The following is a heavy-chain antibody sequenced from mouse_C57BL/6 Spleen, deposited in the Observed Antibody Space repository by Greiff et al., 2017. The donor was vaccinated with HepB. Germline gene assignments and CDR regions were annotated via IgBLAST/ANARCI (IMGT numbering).Heavy chain of an antibody. Sequence: QVQLQQPGAELVKPGASVKLSCKASGYTFTSYWMHWVKQRPGRGLEWIGRIDPKSGGTKYNEKFKSKATLTVDKPSSTAYMQLSSLTSEDSAVYDCARSRGITTVAYYAMDYWGQGTSVTVSS. CDR1: GYTFTSYW. CDR2: IDPKSGGT. V-gene: IGHV1-72*01. CDR3: ARSRGITTVAYYAMDY. D-gene: IGHD1-1*01. J-gene: IGHJ4*01.